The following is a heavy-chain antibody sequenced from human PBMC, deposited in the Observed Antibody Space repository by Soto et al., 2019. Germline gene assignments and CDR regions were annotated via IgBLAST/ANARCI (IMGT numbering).Heavy chain of an antibody. J-gene: IGHJ4*02. D-gene: IGHD3-3*01. CDR2: ISYDGSNK. CDR1: GFTFSNYG. V-gene: IGHV3-30*03. Sequence: GGSLRLSCAASGFTFSNYGMHWVRQAPGKGLEWVAVISYDGSNKYYADSVKGRFTISRDNSKNTLYLQMNTLRAEETAVYYSETTVYGGPDWGQGTLVT. CDR3: ETTVYGGPD.